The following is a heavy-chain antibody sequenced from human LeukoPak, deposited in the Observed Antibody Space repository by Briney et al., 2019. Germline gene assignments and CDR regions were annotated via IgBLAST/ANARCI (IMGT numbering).Heavy chain of an antibody. CDR2: ISGSGGGT. D-gene: IGHD6-25*01. CDR3: AKRAAPPYGMDV. V-gene: IGHV3-23*01. Sequence: GALRLSCAASGFTFSSYAMSWVRQAPGKGLEWVSAISGSGGGTYYADSVKGRFTISRDNSKNTLYLQMNSLRAEDTAVYYCAKRAAPPYGMDVWGQGTTVTVSS. CDR1: GFTFSSYA. J-gene: IGHJ6*02.